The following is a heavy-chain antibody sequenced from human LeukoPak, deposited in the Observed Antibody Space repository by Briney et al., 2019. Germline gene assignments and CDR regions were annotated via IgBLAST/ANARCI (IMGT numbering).Heavy chain of an antibody. CDR3: ARHSGWAFDS. D-gene: IGHD6-19*01. CDR1: GFTFSSHY. J-gene: IGHJ4*02. CDR2: IKRDGSDN. V-gene: IGHV3-7*03. Sequence: PGGSLRLSCAVSGFTFSSHYMSWVRQAPGKGLEWMAQIKRDGSDNNCVDSVKGRFTISRDNAKNSLYLQMNSLRVEDTASYYCARHSGWAFDSWGQGTLVTVSS.